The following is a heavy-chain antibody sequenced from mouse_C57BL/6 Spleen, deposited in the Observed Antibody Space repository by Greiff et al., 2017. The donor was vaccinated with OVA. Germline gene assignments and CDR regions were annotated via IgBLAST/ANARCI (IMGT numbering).Heavy chain of an antibody. V-gene: IGHV5-4*01. CDR3: ARAYYGSLAY. CDR2: ISDGGSYT. CDR1: GFTFSSYA. D-gene: IGHD1-1*01. Sequence: EVQVVESGGGLVKPGGSLKLSCAASGFTFSSYAMSWVRQTPEKRLEWVATISDGGSYTYYPDNVKGRFTISRDNAKNNLYLQMRHLKSEDTAMYYCARAYYGSLAYWGQGTLVTVSA. J-gene: IGHJ3*01.